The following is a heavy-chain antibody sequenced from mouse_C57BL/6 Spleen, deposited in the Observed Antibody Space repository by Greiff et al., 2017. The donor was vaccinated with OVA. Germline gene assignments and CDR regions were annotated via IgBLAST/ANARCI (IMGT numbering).Heavy chain of an antibody. D-gene: IGHD2-4*01. CDR3: AIGDYDVLYAMDY. J-gene: IGHJ4*01. V-gene: IGHV1-74*01. Sequence: QVQLQQPGAELVKPGASVKVSCKASGYTFTSYWMHWVKQRPGQGLEWIGRIHPSDSDTNYNQKFKGKATLTVDKSSSIAYMQLSSLTSEDSAVYYCAIGDYDVLYAMDYWGQGTSVTVSS. CDR1: GYTFTSYW. CDR2: IHPSDSDT.